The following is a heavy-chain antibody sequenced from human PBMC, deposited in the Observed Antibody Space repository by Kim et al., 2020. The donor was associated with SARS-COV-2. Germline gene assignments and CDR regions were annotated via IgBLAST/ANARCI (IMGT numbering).Heavy chain of an antibody. V-gene: IGHV4-59*01. J-gene: IGHJ6*02. Sequence: LKSRVPISVDTSKNQFSLKLSSVTAADTAVYYCARTDPTYGYYSYYGMDVWGQGTTVTVSS. CDR3: ARTDPTYGYYSYYGMDV. D-gene: IGHD3-10*01.